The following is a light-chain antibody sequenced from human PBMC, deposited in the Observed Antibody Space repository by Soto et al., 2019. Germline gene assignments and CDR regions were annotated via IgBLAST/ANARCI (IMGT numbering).Light chain of an antibody. Sequence: EIVLTQSPGTLPLSPGERATLSCRASQSVSSSFLAWYQQKPGQAPRLLIYGASSRATAIPDRFSGSGSGTDFTLTISRLEPEACAVYYCQQYGSLPRTFGQGTKVEIK. J-gene: IGKJ1*01. CDR3: QQYGSLPRT. V-gene: IGKV3-20*01. CDR2: GAS. CDR1: QSVSSSF.